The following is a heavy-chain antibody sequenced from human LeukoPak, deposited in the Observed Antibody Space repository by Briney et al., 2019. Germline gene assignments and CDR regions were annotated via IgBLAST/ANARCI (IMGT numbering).Heavy chain of an antibody. CDR2: ISGSGGNT. CDR1: GFTFSNYA. D-gene: IGHD3-22*01. CDR3: AKVSCDYYPATSDY. Sequence: GGSLRLSCAASGFTFSNYAMSWVRQAPGKGLEWVSAISGSGGNTYYADSVKGRFTISRDNSKNTLYLQMNSLRAEDTAIYYCAKVSCDYYPATSDYWGQGTLVTVSS. V-gene: IGHV3-23*01. J-gene: IGHJ4*02.